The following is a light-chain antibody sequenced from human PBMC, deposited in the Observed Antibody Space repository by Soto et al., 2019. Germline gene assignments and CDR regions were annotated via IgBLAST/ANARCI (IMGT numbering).Light chain of an antibody. CDR1: SSDVGSYNL. J-gene: IGLJ2*01. V-gene: IGLV2-23*03. CDR2: EGS. Sequence: QSALTQPASVSGSPGQSITISCTGTSSDVGSYNLVSWYQQHPGKAPKLMIYEGSKRPSGVSNRFSGSKSGNTASLTISGLQAEDEADYSCCSYAGSSTFIFGGGTKLT. CDR3: CSYAGSSTFI.